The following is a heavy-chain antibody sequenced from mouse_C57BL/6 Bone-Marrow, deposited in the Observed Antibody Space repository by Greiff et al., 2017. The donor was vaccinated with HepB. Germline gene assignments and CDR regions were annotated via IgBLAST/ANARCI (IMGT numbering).Heavy chain of an antibody. CDR1: GYSITSGYY. CDR2: ISYDGSN. V-gene: IGHV3-6*01. J-gene: IGHJ4*01. Sequence: EVHLVESGPGLVKPSQSLSLTCSVTGYSITSGYYWNWMRQFPGNKLEWMGYISYDGSNNYNPSLKNRISITRDTSKNQFFLKLNPVTTKDTATYYCARGGSSSLYAMDYWGQGTSVTVSS. D-gene: IGHD1-1*01. CDR3: ARGGSSSLYAMDY.